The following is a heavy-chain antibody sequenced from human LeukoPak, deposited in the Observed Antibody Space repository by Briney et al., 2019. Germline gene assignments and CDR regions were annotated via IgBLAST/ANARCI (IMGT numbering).Heavy chain of an antibody. CDR3: ASVYYNINFYHPIDF. D-gene: IGHD3-10*01. J-gene: IGHJ4*02. Sequence: SETLSLTCTVSGGSVSSHSYYWSWLRQPPGKGLEWIGHIHNTESTNYNPSLKSRVAISVDTSKNQFSLKLSSVTAADTAVYFCASVYYNINFYHPIDFWGQGTRVPLSS. CDR1: GGSVSSHSYY. CDR2: IHNTEST. V-gene: IGHV4-61*01.